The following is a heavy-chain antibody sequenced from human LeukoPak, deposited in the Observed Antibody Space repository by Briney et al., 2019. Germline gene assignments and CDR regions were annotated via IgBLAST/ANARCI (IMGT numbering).Heavy chain of an antibody. CDR2: IYHSGST. J-gene: IGHJ3*02. V-gene: IGHV4-39*07. CDR1: GGSISSSSYY. D-gene: IGHD2-2*01. Sequence: SETLSLTCTVSGGSISSSSYYWGWIRQPPGKGLEWIGSIYHSGSTYYNPSLKSRVTISVDTSKNQFSLKLSSVTAADTAVYYCATPYCSSTSCYDAFDIWGQGTMVTASS. CDR3: ATPYCSSTSCYDAFDI.